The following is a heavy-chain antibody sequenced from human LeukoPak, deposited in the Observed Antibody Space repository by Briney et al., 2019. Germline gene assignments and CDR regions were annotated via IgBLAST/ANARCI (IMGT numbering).Heavy chain of an antibody. Sequence: ASVKVSCKASGYTFTSYYMHWVRQAPGQGLEWMGIINPSGGSTSYAQKFQGRVTMTRDMSTSTVYMELSSLRSEDTAVYYCTLGIAAAGTVTGAFYYYMDVWGKGTTVTISS. V-gene: IGHV1-46*01. CDR3: TLGIAAAGTVTGAFYYYMDV. D-gene: IGHD6-13*01. CDR2: INPSGGST. CDR1: GYTFTSYY. J-gene: IGHJ6*03.